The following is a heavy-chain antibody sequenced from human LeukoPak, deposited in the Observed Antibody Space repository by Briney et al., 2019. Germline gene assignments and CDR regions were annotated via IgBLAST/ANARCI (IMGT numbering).Heavy chain of an antibody. J-gene: IGHJ6*02. CDR3: ARDGIAAAGSYYYYGMDV. CDR1: GFTFDDYG. V-gene: IGHV3-20*01. Sequence: GGSLRLCCAASGFTFDDYGMSWVRQAPGKGLEWVSGINWNGGSTGYADSVKGRFTISRDNAKNSLYLQMNSLRAEDTALYHCARDGIAAAGSYYYYGMDVWGQGTTVTVSS. D-gene: IGHD6-13*01. CDR2: INWNGGST.